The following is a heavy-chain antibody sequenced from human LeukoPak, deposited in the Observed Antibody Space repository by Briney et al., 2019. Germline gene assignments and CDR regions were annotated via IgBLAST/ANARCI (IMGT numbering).Heavy chain of an antibody. CDR1: GFTFSDYY. CDR3: ARDFDYYDDSGYQTYYFDY. CDR2: ISSSGSTI. J-gene: IGHJ4*03. Sequence: GGSLRLSCAASGFTFSDYYMSWIRQAPGKGLEWVSYISSSGSTIFYADSVEGRFTISRDNAKNSLYLQMNSLRAEDTAVYYCARDFDYYDDSGYQTYYFDYWGQGTRATVSS. D-gene: IGHD3-22*01. V-gene: IGHV3-11*01.